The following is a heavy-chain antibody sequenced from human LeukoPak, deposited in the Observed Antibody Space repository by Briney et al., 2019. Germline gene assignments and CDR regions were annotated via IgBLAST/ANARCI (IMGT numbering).Heavy chain of an antibody. D-gene: IGHD3-10*01. CDR2: IKQDGSEK. V-gene: IGHV3-7*01. J-gene: IGHJ4*02. CDR3: ARDEGSGSYYARAHAAADY. CDR1: GFTFSSYW. Sequence: QPGGSLRLSCAASGFTFSSYWMSWVRQAPRKGLEWVANIKQDGSEKYYVDSVKGRFTISRDNAKNSLYLQMNSLRAEDTAVYYCARDEGSGSYYARAHAAADYWGQGTLVTVSS.